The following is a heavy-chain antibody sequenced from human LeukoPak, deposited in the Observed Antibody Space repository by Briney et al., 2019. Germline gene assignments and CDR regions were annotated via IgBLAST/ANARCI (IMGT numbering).Heavy chain of an antibody. Sequence: SETLSLTCTVSGGSISSYYWSWIRQHPGKGLEWIGYIYYSGSTNYNPSLKSRVTISVDTSKNQFSLKLSSVTAADTAVYYCARDMMYEAFDIWGQGTMVTVSS. D-gene: IGHD3-16*01. J-gene: IGHJ3*02. CDR2: IYYSGST. V-gene: IGHV4-59*01. CDR3: ARDMMYEAFDI. CDR1: GGSISSYY.